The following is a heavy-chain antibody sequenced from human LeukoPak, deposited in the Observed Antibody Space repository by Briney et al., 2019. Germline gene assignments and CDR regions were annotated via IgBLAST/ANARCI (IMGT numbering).Heavy chain of an antibody. D-gene: IGHD5-12*01. CDR1: GGSISSYY. Sequence: SETLSLTCTISGGSISSYYWSWIRQPPGKGLEWIGEINHSGSTNYNPSLKSRVTISVDTSKNQFSLKLSSVTAADTAVYYCARTGGYSGYDYNYWGQGTLVTVSS. V-gene: IGHV4-34*01. CDR3: ARTGGYSGYDYNY. J-gene: IGHJ4*02. CDR2: INHSGST.